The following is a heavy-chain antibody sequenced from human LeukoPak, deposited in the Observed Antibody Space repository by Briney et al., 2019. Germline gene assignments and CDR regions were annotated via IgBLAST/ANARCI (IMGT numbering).Heavy chain of an antibody. CDR1: GFTVSSNS. CDR2: IYSDNT. Sequence: AGGSLRLSCTVSGFTVSSNSMSWVRQATGKGLEWVSFIYSDNTQYSDSVKGRFTISRDNSKNTVHLQMNNLRAEDTAMYFCARRLYIVRGAFDIWGQGTMVTVSS. D-gene: IGHD2/OR15-2a*01. J-gene: IGHJ3*02. CDR3: ARRLYIVRGAFDI. V-gene: IGHV3-53*01.